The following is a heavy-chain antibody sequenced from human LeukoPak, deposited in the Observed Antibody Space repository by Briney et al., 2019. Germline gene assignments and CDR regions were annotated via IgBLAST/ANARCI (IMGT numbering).Heavy chain of an antibody. V-gene: IGHV3-30*02. CDR3: ARSPRAHGYFDY. Sequence: GGSLRLSCAASGFTFTSYGMHWVRQAPGKGLEWVAFTLYDGSDKYYADSVKGRFTISRDNAKNSLYLQINSLGAEDTAVYFCARSPRAHGYFDYWGQGALVTVSS. CDR1: GFTFTSYG. CDR2: TLYDGSDK. J-gene: IGHJ4*02.